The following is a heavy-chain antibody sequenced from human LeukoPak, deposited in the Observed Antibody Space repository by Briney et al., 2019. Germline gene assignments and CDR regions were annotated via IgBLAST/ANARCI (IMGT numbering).Heavy chain of an antibody. CDR2: INPNSGGT. CDR3: ARGGSYPNYYYYYMDV. Sequence: GASVKVSCKASGYTFTGYYMHWVRQAPGQGLEWMGRINPNSGGTNYAQKFQGRVTMTRDTSISTAYMELSRLRSGDTAVYYCARGGSYPNYYYYYMDVWGKGTTVTVSS. J-gene: IGHJ6*03. CDR1: GYTFTGYY. D-gene: IGHD1-26*01. V-gene: IGHV1-2*06.